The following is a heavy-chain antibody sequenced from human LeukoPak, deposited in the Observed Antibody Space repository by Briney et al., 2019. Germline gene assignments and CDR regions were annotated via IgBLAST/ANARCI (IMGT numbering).Heavy chain of an antibody. Sequence: GGSLRLSCAASGFTFSSYAMSWVRQAPGKGLEWVSSISGSGGSTFYADSVKGRLTISRDNSKNTLYLQMNNLRAEDTAVYYCAKDSSGYPEGDAFEIWGQGTMVTASS. CDR2: ISGSGGST. J-gene: IGHJ3*02. CDR3: AKDSSGYPEGDAFEI. D-gene: IGHD3-22*01. CDR1: GFTFSSYA. V-gene: IGHV3-23*01.